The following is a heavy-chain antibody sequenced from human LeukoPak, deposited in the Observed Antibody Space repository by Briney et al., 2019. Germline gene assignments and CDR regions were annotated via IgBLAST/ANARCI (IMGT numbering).Heavy chain of an antibody. CDR2: IKQDESER. CDR3: AGLSAYYYGSFFYYYMDV. V-gene: IGHV3-7*01. D-gene: IGHD3-10*01. CDR1: GFSFSSYW. Sequence: GGSLRLSCEGSGFSFSSYWMTWVRQSPGKGPEWVANIKQDESERYTVDSVKGRFTISRDNARNSVYLHMNSLRAEDTALYYCAGLSAYYYGSFFYYYMDVWGKGTTVTVSS. J-gene: IGHJ6*03.